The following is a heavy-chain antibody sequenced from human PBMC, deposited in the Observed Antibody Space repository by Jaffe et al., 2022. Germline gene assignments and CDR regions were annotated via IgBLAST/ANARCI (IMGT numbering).Heavy chain of an antibody. CDR3: ASYYYDSSGYYRGVDY. CDR2: IYTSGST. Sequence: QVQLQESGPGLVKPSQTLSLTCTVSGGSISSGSYYWSWIRQPAGKGLEWIGRIYTSGSTNYNPSLKSRVTISVDTSKNQFSLKLSSVTAADTAVYYCASYYYDSSGYYRGVDYWGQGTLVTVSS. D-gene: IGHD3-22*01. V-gene: IGHV4-61*02. CDR1: GGSISSGSYY. J-gene: IGHJ4*02.